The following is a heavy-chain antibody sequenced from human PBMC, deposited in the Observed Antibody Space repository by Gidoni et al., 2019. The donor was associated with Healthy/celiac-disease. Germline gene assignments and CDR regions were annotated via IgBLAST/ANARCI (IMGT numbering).Heavy chain of an antibody. D-gene: IGHD3-9*01. V-gene: IGHV4-59*01. CDR1: GASISSSY. CDR2: IYYSGST. CDR3: ARYYDMLTGYYPPYNWFDP. Sequence: HVQLQESGPGLAKPSEPLSRTCTVAGASISSSYWSWIRQPPGKGLEWIGYIYYSGSTNYNPSLKSRVTISVDTSKNQFSLKLSSVTAADTAVYYCARYYDMLTGYYPPYNWFDPWGQGTLVTVSS. J-gene: IGHJ5*02.